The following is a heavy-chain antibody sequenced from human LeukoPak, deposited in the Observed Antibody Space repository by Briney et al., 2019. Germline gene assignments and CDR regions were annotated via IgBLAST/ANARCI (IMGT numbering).Heavy chain of an antibody. CDR2: VYRGGDT. CDR3: ARDGGFDYGDYLAY. Sequence: GGSLRLSCAASGFTVSSNYMSWVRQPPGKGLEWVSVVYRGGDTYYADSVKGRFTISRDNSKNILYLQMNSLRAEDTAVCYCARDGGFDYGDYLAYWGLGTLVTVSS. CDR1: GFTVSSNY. V-gene: IGHV3-53*01. J-gene: IGHJ4*02. D-gene: IGHD4-17*01.